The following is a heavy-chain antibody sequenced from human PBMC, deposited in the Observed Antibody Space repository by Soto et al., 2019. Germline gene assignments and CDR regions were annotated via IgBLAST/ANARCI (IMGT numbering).Heavy chain of an antibody. CDR1: GGTFGTYA. CDR3: ARDDSNYPGRYGMDV. CDR2: IIPILGTA. V-gene: IGHV1-69*11. D-gene: IGHD4-4*01. J-gene: IGHJ6*02. Sequence: SVKVSCKAPGGTFGTYALSWVRQAPGQGLEWMGRIIPILGTANYPQMFQGRVTITADESTSTAYMEPSSLRSEDTAVYYCARDDSNYPGRYGMDVWGQGTTVTVSS.